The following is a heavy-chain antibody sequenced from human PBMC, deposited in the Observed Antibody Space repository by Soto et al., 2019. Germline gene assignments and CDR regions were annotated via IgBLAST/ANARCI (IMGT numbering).Heavy chain of an antibody. J-gene: IGHJ6*02. D-gene: IGHD5-18*01. CDR1: GFTFSSYG. V-gene: IGHV3-33*01. CDR2: IWYDGSNK. Sequence: HPGGSLRLSCAASGFTFSSYGMHWVRQAPGKGLEWVAVIWYDGSNKYYADSVKGRFTISRDNSKNTLYLQMNSLRAEDTAVYYCARDPLYSYGPASSSDCYYGVEVWGQGTTVTVSS. CDR3: ARDPLYSYGPASSSDCYYGVEV.